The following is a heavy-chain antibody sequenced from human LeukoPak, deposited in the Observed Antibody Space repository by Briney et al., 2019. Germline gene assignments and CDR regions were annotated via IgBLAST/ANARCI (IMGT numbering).Heavy chain of an antibody. V-gene: IGHV4-34*01. CDR3: ARGLGYSYELGPTPIDY. Sequence: SETLSLTCIVSGGSISSYYWSWIRQPPGKGLEWIGEINHSGSTNYNPSLKSRVTISVDTSKNQFSLKLSSVTAADTAVYYCARGLGYSYELGPTPIDYWGQGTLVTVSS. CDR2: INHSGST. J-gene: IGHJ4*02. CDR1: GGSISSYY. D-gene: IGHD5-18*01.